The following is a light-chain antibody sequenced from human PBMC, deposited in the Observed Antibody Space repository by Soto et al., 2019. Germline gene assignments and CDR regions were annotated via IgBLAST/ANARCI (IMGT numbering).Light chain of an antibody. J-gene: IGLJ1*01. V-gene: IGLV1-40*01. CDR1: SSNIGAGYG. Sequence: QSVLTQPPSVSGAPGQRVTISCTGSSSNIGAGYGVHWYQHLPGTAPKLLIYGNSNRPSGVPDRFSGSKSGNTASLTISGLQAEDEADYYCSSYTSSSTHYVFGTGTKVTVL. CDR3: SSYTSSSTHYV. CDR2: GNS.